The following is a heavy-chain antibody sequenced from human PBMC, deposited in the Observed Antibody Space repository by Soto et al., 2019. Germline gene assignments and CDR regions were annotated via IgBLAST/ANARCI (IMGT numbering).Heavy chain of an antibody. CDR1: GYPVTAYY. CDR3: ACGGGVGVAGSAAFDM. CDR2: INPATGAA. J-gene: IGHJ3*02. D-gene: IGHD3-3*01. Sequence: QLHLVQSGAVVKKPGASVTVSCSASGYPVTAYYMHWVRQAPGRGLEWMGGINPATGAAKYTQTFQGRVTMSRDTSTSTGFMELGCLTSGDTAGFYFACGGGVGVAGSAAFDMWGQGTLVTVSS. V-gene: IGHV1-2*02.